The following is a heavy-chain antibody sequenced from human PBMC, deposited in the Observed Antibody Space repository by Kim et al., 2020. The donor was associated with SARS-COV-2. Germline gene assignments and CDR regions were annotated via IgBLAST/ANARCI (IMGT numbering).Heavy chain of an antibody. V-gene: IGHV1-46*01. CDR1: GYTFSNYY. Sequence: ASVKVSCRASGYTFSNYYMHWVRQAPGQGLAWMGIINPSGGSTSYAQRFQGRIIMTRDTSTSTVYMELSSLRSEDTAVYYCARGDYGDYWGQGTQVTVSS. CDR3: ARGDYGDY. J-gene: IGHJ4*02. CDR2: INPSGGST.